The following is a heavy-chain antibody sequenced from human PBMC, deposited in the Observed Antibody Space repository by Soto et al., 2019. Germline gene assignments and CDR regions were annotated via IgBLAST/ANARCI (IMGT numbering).Heavy chain of an antibody. J-gene: IGHJ4*02. D-gene: IGHD3-22*01. CDR2: ISFSGSV. CDR3: AKIAYDSSGFLQIYFDS. Sequence: SETLSLTCSVSGASISHFYWSWIRQSPGRGLEWIGYISFSGSVNYNPSLKSRVTMTIDTSASQFSLNLTSVTAADTGVYHCAKIAYDSSGFLQIYFDSWGQGTLVTVS. CDR1: GASISHFY. V-gene: IGHV4-59*01.